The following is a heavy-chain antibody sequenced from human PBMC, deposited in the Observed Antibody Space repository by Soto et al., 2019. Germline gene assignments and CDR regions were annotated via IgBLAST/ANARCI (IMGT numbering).Heavy chain of an antibody. V-gene: IGHV4-59*01. CDR3: ARDLKEYCSDGKCNWFDP. CDR2: IYYSGST. Sequence: PSETLSLTCTVSGGSISSYYWSWIRQPPGKGLEWIGYIYYSGSTNYNPSLKSRVTISFDASKNEISLQARSATAADAAVYYCARDLKEYCSDGKCNWFDPWGQGTLVTVSS. J-gene: IGHJ5*02. CDR1: GGSISSYY. D-gene: IGHD2-15*01.